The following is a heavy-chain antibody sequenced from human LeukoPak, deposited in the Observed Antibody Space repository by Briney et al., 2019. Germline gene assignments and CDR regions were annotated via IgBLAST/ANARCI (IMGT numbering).Heavy chain of an antibody. D-gene: IGHD6-13*01. CDR1: GFTFSGYS. CDR3: AKGLGYGGSWFAPWFGP. Sequence: PGGSLRLSCAASGFTFSGYSMNWVRQAPGKGLEWISYINNDRSSIAYSVKGRFTISRDNSKNTLYLQMNSLRAEDTAVYYCAKGLGYGGSWFAPWFGPWGQGTLLTVSS. V-gene: IGHV3-48*01. CDR2: INNDRSSI. J-gene: IGHJ5*02.